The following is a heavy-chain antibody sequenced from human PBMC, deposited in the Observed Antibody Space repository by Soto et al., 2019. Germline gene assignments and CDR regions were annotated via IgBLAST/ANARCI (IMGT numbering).Heavy chain of an antibody. V-gene: IGHV4-34*01. CDR1: GGSFSGYY. CDR2: INHRGST. D-gene: IGHD1-1*01. J-gene: IGHJ5*02. CDR3: ATTNWNHHWFDP. Sequence: QVQLQQWGAGLLKSSETLSLTCAVFGGSFSGYYWSWIRQPPGKGLEWIGEINHRGSTFYNPSLKSRVTISVDSSKHQFSLKLSSVTAAATAVYYCATTNWNHHWFDPWCQGTLVTVSS.